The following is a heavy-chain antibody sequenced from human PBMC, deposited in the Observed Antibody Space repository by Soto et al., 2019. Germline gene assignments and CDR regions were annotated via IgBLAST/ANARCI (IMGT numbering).Heavy chain of an antibody. CDR2: ISSSSSTK. J-gene: IGHJ4*02. V-gene: IGHV3-48*02. CDR1: GFTFSSYS. D-gene: IGHD6-19*01. Sequence: GGPLRLSCAASGFTFSSYSMNWVRQAPGKGLEWVSYISSSSSTKYYADSVKGRFTISRDNAKNSLYLQMNSLRDEDTAVYYCARGIAVASGLDYWGQGTLVTVSS. CDR3: ARGIAVASGLDY.